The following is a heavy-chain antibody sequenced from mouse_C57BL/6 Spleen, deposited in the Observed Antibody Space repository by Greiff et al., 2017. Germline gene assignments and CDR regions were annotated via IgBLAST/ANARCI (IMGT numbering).Heavy chain of an antibody. Sequence: EVQLQQSGPELVKPGASVKLSCKASGYSFTDYNINWLKQSNGKSLEWIGVINPNYGTTSYNQKFKGKATLTVDQSSSTSYMQLNSLTSEDSAVYYCASHYDYDGFAYWGQGTLVTVSA. J-gene: IGHJ3*01. D-gene: IGHD2-4*01. CDR1: GYSFTDYN. CDR3: ASHYDYDGFAY. V-gene: IGHV1-39*01. CDR2: INPNYGTT.